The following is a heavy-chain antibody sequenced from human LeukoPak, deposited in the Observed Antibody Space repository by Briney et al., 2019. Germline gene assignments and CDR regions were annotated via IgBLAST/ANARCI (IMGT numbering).Heavy chain of an antibody. V-gene: IGHV4-59*01. D-gene: IGHD1-26*01. J-gene: IGHJ5*01. Sequence: PSETLSLTCTVSGGSISSYYWSWVRQVPGKGLDWIGFVYSSGATNYNPSLKSRVSISVDTSKNQVSLNLNSVTAADTAVYYCARAPSELYPPFESRGPGTLVTVSS. CDR3: ARAPSELYPPFES. CDR2: VYSSGAT. CDR1: GGSISSYY.